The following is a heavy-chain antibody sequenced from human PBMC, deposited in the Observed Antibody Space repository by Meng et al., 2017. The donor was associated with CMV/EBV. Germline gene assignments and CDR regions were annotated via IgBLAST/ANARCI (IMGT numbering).Heavy chain of an antibody. CDR2: INHSGST. CDR1: GGSFSGYY. CDR3: ARGRYYDFWSGQINPKNWFAP. V-gene: IGHV4-34*01. D-gene: IGHD3-3*01. J-gene: IGHJ5*02. Sequence: GSLRLSCAVYGGSFSGYYWSWIRQPPGKGLEWIGEINHSGSTNYNPSLKSRVTISVDTSKNQFSLKLSSVTAADTAVYYCARGRYYDFWSGQINPKNWFAPWGQGTLVTVSS.